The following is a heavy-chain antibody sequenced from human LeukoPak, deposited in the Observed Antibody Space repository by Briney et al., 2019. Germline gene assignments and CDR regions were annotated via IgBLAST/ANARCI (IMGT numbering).Heavy chain of an antibody. Sequence: SETLSLTCAVCGGSFSGYYWSWIRQPPGKGLEWIGEINHSGSTNYNPSLKSRVTISVDTSKNQFSLKLSSVTAADTAVYYCAREFCDSTSCYTVSYYYYMDVWSKGTTVTVSS. D-gene: IGHD2/OR15-2a*01. J-gene: IGHJ6*03. V-gene: IGHV4-34*01. CDR2: INHSGST. CDR3: AREFCDSTSCYTVSYYYYMDV. CDR1: GGSFSGYY.